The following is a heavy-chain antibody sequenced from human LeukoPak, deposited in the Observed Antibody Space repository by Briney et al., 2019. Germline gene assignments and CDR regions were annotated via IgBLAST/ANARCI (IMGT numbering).Heavy chain of an antibody. J-gene: IGHJ4*02. CDR2: ISYDGSNK. D-gene: IGHD6-13*01. CDR3: AKGIAAAGYFDY. CDR1: GFTFSSYG. Sequence: LGRSLRLSCAASGFTFSSYGMHWVRQAPGKGLEWVAVISYDGSNKYYADSVKGRFTISRDNSKNTLYLQMNSLRAEDTAVYYCAKGIAAAGYFDYWGQGTLVTVSS. V-gene: IGHV3-30*18.